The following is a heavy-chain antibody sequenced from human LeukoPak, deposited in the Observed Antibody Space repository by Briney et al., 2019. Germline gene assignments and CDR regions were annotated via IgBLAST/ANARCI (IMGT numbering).Heavy chain of an antibody. Sequence: GGSLRLSCAASGFTFSNAWMSWVRQAPGKGLEWVGRIKSKTDGGTTDYAAPVKGRFTISRDDSKNTLYLQMNSLKTEDTAVYYYTTDQGQVDTAMVYYFDYWGQGTLVTVSS. D-gene: IGHD5-18*01. CDR2: IKSKTDGGTT. V-gene: IGHV3-15*01. CDR1: GFTFSNAW. CDR3: TTDQGQVDTAMVYYFDY. J-gene: IGHJ4*02.